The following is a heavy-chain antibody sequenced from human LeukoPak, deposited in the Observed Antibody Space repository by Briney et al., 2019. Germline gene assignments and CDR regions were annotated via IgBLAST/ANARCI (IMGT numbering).Heavy chain of an antibody. CDR1: RGSISGSIRSYY. D-gene: IGHD5-12*01. Sequence: PSETLSLTCTVSRGSISGSIRSYYWSWPRQPPGKGLEWIGYISSSGSVNDNPSLRSRVTISVDTSKNQFFLSLSSVSAADTAVYYCARIPLGYSGAYYFDYWGQGTLVTVSP. CDR2: ISSSGSV. CDR3: ARIPLGYSGAYYFDY. V-gene: IGHV4-4*09. J-gene: IGHJ4*02.